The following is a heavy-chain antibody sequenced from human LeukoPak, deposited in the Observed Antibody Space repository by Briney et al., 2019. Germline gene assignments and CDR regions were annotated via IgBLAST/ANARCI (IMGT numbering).Heavy chain of an antibody. CDR3: ARSPNYYGSGSPIGPFDC. D-gene: IGHD3-10*01. CDR2: IYYSGST. J-gene: IGHJ4*02. Sequence: SETLSLTCTVSGGSISGYYWSWIRQPPGKGLEWIGYIYYSGSTNYNPSLKSRVTISVDTSRNQLSLKLSSVTAADTAVYYCARSPNYYGSGSPIGPFDCWGQGTLVTVSS. V-gene: IGHV4-59*01. CDR1: GGSISGYY.